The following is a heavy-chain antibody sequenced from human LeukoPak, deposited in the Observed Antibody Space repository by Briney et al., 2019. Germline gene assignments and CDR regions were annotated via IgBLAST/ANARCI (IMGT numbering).Heavy chain of an antibody. V-gene: IGHV3-74*01. Sequence: GGSLRLSCAASGFTFSSYWMHWVRQAPGKGLVWVSRINSDGSSTSYADSVKGRFTISRDNAKNTLYLQMNSLRAEDTAVYCCAREGLRGYSYGFDYWGQGTLVTVSS. CDR2: INSDGSST. CDR3: AREGLRGYSYGFDY. CDR1: GFTFSSYW. D-gene: IGHD5-18*01. J-gene: IGHJ4*02.